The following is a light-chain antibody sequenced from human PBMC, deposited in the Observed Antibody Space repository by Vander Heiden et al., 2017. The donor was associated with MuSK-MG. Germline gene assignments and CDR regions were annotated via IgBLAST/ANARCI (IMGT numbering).Light chain of an antibody. CDR3: QQDKNWAPWT. CDR1: QSVSSN. J-gene: IGKJ1*01. V-gene: IGKV3-15*01. Sequence: EIVMTQSPATLSVSPGERATLSCRASQSVSSNLAWYQQKPGQAPRLLIYGASTRATGIPARFSGSGYGTGFTLTIGSRQSEDFAVYYFQQDKNWAPWTFGQGTKVEIK. CDR2: GAS.